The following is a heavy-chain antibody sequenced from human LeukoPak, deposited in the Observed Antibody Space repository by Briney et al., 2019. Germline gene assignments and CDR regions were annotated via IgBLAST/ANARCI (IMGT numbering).Heavy chain of an antibody. V-gene: IGHV4-59*01. Sequence: SETLSLTCTVSGGSTSSNYWSWIRQPPGKGLQWIGYVSYSGSTNYNPSLQSRVTISVDTSKNHFSLRLNSVTAADTAVYYCARGMEGDYWGQGTLVTVSS. J-gene: IGHJ4*02. CDR1: GGSTSSNY. CDR2: VSYSGST. CDR3: ARGMEGDY. D-gene: IGHD3-3*01.